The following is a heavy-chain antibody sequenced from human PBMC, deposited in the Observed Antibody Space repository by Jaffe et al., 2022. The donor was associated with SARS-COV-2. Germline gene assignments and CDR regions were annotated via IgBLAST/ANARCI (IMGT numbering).Heavy chain of an antibody. J-gene: IGHJ6*02. Sequence: QVQLVQSGAEVKKPGASVKVSCKASGYTFTGYYMHWVRQAPGQGLEWMGWINPNSGGTNYAQKFQGRVTMTRDTSISTAYMELSRLRSDDTAVYYCAKLRSTESVAEDYGMDVWGQGTTVTVSS. CDR3: AKLRSTESVAEDYGMDV. CDR1: GYTFTGYY. CDR2: INPNSGGT. D-gene: IGHD6-19*01. V-gene: IGHV1-2*02.